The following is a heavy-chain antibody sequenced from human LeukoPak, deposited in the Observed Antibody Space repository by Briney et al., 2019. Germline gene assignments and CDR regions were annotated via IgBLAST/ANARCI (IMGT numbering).Heavy chain of an antibody. J-gene: IGHJ4*02. Sequence: SETLSLTCAVYGGSFSGYYWSWIRQPPGKGLEWIGEINHSGSTNYNPSLKSRVTISVDTSKNQFSLRLSSVTAADTAVYYCARGRYVTTRGGAAAGFLDYWGQGTLVTVSS. CDR1: GGSFSGYY. CDR2: INHSGST. V-gene: IGHV4-34*01. CDR3: ARGRYVTTRGGAAAGFLDY. D-gene: IGHD6-13*01.